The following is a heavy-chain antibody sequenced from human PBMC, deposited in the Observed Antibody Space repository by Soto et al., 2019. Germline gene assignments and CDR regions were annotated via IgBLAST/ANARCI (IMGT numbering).Heavy chain of an antibody. CDR3: ARGLPEYYYDSSGLHY. V-gene: IGHV4-34*01. CDR1: GGSFSGYY. D-gene: IGHD3-22*01. CDR2: INHSGST. Sequence: SETLSLTCAVYGGSFSGYYWSWIRQPPGKGLEWIGEINHSGSTNYNPSLKSRVTISVETSKNQFSLKLSSVTAADTAVYYCARGLPEYYYDSSGLHYWGQGTLVTVSS. J-gene: IGHJ4*02.